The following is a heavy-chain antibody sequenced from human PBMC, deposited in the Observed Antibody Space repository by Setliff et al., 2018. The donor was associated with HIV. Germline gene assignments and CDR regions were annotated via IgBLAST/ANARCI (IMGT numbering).Heavy chain of an antibody. J-gene: IGHJ3*01. Sequence: SETLSLTCTVSGASITRGTHYCNWIRQPAGKGLQWIGRIYTSGSGSDTYNPSLKSRATISVDTSKNQFSLKLNSVTAADTAVYYCARDQGYSTSFAFDVWGPGTMVTVSS. CDR1: GASITRGTHY. D-gene: IGHD6-13*01. V-gene: IGHV4-61*02. CDR3: ARDQGYSTSFAFDV. CDR2: IYTSGSGSD.